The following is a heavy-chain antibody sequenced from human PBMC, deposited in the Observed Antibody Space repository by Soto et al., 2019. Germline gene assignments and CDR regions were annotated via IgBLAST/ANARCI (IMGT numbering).Heavy chain of an antibody. V-gene: IGHV3-33*01. Sequence: GSLRLSCAASGFTFSSYGMHWVRQAPGKGLEWVAVIWYDGSNKYYADSVKGRFTISRDNSKNTLYLQMNSLRAEDTAVYYCARDFATVAGKFDYWGQGTLVTVSS. D-gene: IGHD6-19*01. CDR2: IWYDGSNK. J-gene: IGHJ4*02. CDR1: GFTFSSYG. CDR3: ARDFATVAGKFDY.